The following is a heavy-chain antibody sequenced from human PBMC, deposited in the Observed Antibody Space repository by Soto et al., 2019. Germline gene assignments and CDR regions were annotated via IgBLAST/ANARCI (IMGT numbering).Heavy chain of an antibody. D-gene: IGHD3-22*01. V-gene: IGHV4-59*08. CDR3: ARDSSGYLGAFDI. Sequence: SETLSLTCTVSGGSISSYYWSWIRQPPGKGLEWIGYIYYSGSTNYNPSLKSRVTISVDTSKNQFSLKLSSVTAADTAVYYCARDSSGYLGAFDIWGQGTMVTVSS. J-gene: IGHJ3*02. CDR2: IYYSGST. CDR1: GGSISSYY.